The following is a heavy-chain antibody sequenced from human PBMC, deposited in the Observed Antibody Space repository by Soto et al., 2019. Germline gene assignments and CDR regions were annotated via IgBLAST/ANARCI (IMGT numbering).Heavy chain of an antibody. CDR1: GFTFSSYG. J-gene: IGHJ2*01. CDR3: ARDQREEGRYFDL. D-gene: IGHD1-26*01. CDR2: IWYDGSNK. Sequence: QVQLVESGGGVVQPGRSLRLSCAASGFTFSSYGMHWVRQAPGKGLEWVAVIWYDGSNKYYADSVKGRFTISRDNSKDRLYLQMNSLRAGDTAAYYFARDQREEGRYFDLCGRGTLVTVSS. V-gene: IGHV3-33*01.